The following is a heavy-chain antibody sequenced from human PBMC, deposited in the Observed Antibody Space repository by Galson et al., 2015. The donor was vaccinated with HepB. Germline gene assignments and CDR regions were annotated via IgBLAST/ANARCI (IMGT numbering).Heavy chain of an antibody. CDR3: ARTWLGYCSGGSCYSVYPSWFDP. CDR1: GYSFTSYW. Sequence: QSGAEVKKPGESLKISCKGSGYSFTSYWIGWVRQMPGKGLEWMGIIYPGDSDTRYSPSFQGQVTISADKSISTAYLQWSSLKASDTAMYYCARTWLGYCSGGSCYSVYPSWFDPWGQGTLVTVSS. CDR2: IYPGDSDT. J-gene: IGHJ5*02. V-gene: IGHV5-51*03. D-gene: IGHD2-15*01.